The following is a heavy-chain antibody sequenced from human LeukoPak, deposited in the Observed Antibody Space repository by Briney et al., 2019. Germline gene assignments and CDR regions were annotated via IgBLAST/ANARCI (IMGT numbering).Heavy chain of an antibody. V-gene: IGHV3-33*06. CDR2: IWYDGSNK. Sequence: QAGRSLRLSCAASGFTFSSYGMHWVRQAPGKGLEWVAVIWYDGSNKYYADSVKGRFTISRNNSKNTLYLQMNSLRAEDTDVYYCEKDRVHGPLSNWFDPWGQGTLVTVSS. CDR3: EKDRVHGPLSNWFDP. D-gene: IGHD2/OR15-2a*01. J-gene: IGHJ5*02. CDR1: GFTFSSYG.